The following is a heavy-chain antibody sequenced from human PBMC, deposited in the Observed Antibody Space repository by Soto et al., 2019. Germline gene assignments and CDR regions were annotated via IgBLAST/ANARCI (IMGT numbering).Heavy chain of an antibody. CDR3: AREGRPLNWFDP. CDR2: INNDGSST. CDR1: GFTLNSFF. V-gene: IGHV3-74*01. Sequence: PGGSLRLSCAASGFTLNSFFMHWVRQVPGKGLMWVSRINNDGSSTTYADSVKGRFTISRGNAKNSLYLQMNSLRAEDTAVYYCAREGRPLNWFDPWGQGTLVTVSS. J-gene: IGHJ5*02.